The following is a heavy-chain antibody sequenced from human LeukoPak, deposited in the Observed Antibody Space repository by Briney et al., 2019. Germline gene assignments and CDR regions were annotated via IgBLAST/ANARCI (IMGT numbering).Heavy chain of an antibody. D-gene: IGHD2-15*01. CDR3: AREGVQDCSGGSCYWFDP. V-gene: IGHV4-4*02. CDR2: IYHSGST. CDR1: GDSISSSNW. Sequence: PSGTLSLTCAVSGDSISSSNWWSWVRQPPGKGLEWIGEIYHSGSTNYNPSLKSRVTISVDKSKNQFSLKLSSVTAADTAVYYCAREGVQDCSGGSCYWFDPWGQGTLVTVSS. J-gene: IGHJ5*02.